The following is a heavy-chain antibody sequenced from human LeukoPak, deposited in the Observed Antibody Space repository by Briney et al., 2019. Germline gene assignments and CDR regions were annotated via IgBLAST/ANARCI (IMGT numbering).Heavy chain of an antibody. D-gene: IGHD3-10*01. CDR3: ARDWRGGYFDY. CDR2: ISAYNGNT. J-gene: IGHJ4*02. V-gene: IGHV1-18*01. CDR1: GYTFTSYG. Sequence: GASVKVSCKASGYTFTSYGISWVRQAPGQGLEWMGWISAYNGNTNYAQKFQGRVTITADKSTSTAYMELSSLRSEDTAVYYCARDWRGGYFDYWGQGTLVTVSS.